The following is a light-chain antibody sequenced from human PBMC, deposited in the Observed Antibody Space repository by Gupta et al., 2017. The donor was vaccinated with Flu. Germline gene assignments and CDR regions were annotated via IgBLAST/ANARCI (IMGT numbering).Light chain of an antibody. CDR1: QSVSRW. V-gene: IGKV1-5*03. CDR3: QPQSIYPWT. J-gene: IGKJ1*01. CDR2: QAS. Sequence: VGDTVTITCRASQSVSRWLAWYQQTPGRPPKLLIHQASSLANGVSSRFSGSGSGTEFTLTISSLQPDDFATYHCQPQSIYPWTFGQGTQV.